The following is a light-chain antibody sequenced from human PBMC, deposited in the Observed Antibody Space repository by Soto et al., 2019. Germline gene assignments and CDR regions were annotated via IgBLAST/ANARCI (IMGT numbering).Light chain of an antibody. V-gene: IGKV1-9*01. Sequence: DIQLTQSPSFLSASVGDRVTITCRASQGISSYLAWYQQKPGKAPKLLIYAASTLQSGVPSRFSGSGSGTDFTLTISSLQLEDFATYYCQQSYGSPTFGGGTKVDIK. CDR2: AAS. J-gene: IGKJ4*01. CDR3: QQSYGSPT. CDR1: QGISSY.